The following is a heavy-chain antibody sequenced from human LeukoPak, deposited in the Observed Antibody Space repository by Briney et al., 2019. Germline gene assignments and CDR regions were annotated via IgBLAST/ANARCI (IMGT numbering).Heavy chain of an antibody. CDR3: ARFSSGGGFDY. V-gene: IGHV4-59*01. J-gene: IGHJ4*02. D-gene: IGHD6-19*01. CDR2: IYYSGST. CDR1: GGSISSYY. Sequence: PSESLSLTWTVSGGSISSYYWSWIRQPPGKGLEWIGYIYYSGSTNYNPSLKSRVAISVDTSKNQFSLKLSFVTAADTSVYYCARFSSGGGFDYWGQGTLVTVSS.